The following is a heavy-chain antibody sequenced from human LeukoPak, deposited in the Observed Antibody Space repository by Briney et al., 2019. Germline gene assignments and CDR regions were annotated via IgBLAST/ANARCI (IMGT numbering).Heavy chain of an antibody. CDR1: GFSFSDCG. Sequence: PGGPLRLSCAASGFSFSDCGMHWVRQAPDKGLEWVALIWKDGGDKYYSDSVKGRFTISRDNSKNTLYLQMNSLRAEDTAVYYCAKDGIVSSGWYRILGGYYYGMDVWGQGTTVTVSS. D-gene: IGHD6-19*01. CDR3: AKDGIVSSGWYRILGGYYYGMDV. V-gene: IGHV3-30*02. J-gene: IGHJ6*02. CDR2: IWKDGGDK.